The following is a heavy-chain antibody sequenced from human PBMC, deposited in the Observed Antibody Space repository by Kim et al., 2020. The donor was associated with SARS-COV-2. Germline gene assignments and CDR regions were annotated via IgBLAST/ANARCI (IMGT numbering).Heavy chain of an antibody. CDR3: AREVFGELLNRFFDY. Sequence: SVKVSCKASGGTFSSYAISWVRQAPGQGLEWMGGIIPIFGTANYAQKFQGRVTITADESTSTAYMELSSLRSEDTAVYYCAREVFGELLNRFFDYWGQGTLVTVSS. J-gene: IGHJ4*02. CDR1: GGTFSSYA. CDR2: IIPIFGTA. D-gene: IGHD3-10*01. V-gene: IGHV1-69*13.